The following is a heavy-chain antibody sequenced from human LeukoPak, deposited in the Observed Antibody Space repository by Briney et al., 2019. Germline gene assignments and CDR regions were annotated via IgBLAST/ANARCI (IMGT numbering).Heavy chain of an antibody. CDR3: ATNREYSSSWYLN. V-gene: IGHV4-59*01. CDR2: IYYSGST. D-gene: IGHD6-13*01. J-gene: IGHJ4*02. Sequence: SETLSLTCTVSGGSISSYYWSWIRQPPGKGLEWIGYIYYSGSTNYNPSLKSRVTISVDTCKNQFSLKLSSVTAADTAVYYCATNREYSSSWYLNWGQGTLVTVSS. CDR1: GGSISSYY.